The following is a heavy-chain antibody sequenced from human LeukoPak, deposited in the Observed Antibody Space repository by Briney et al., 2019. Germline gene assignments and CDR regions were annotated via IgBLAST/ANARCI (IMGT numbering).Heavy chain of an antibody. J-gene: IGHJ3*02. V-gene: IGHV3-53*01. D-gene: IGHD4-23*01. CDR1: GFTVSSNH. CDR3: ARDADYGGSPDAFDI. CDR2: IYSGGTT. Sequence: GGSPRLSCAASGFTVSSNHMSWVRQAPGKGLNWVSIIYSGGTTYYADSVKGRFTISRDNSKNTLYLQMNSLRAEDTAVYYCARDADYGGSPDAFDIWGRGTIVTVSS.